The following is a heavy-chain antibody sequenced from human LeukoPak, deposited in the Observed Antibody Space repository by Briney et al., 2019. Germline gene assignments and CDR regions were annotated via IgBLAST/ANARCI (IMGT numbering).Heavy chain of an antibody. J-gene: IGHJ3*02. CDR3: ARNVDAFDI. V-gene: IGHV3-7*01. Sequence: GGSLRLSCTASGFTFRSYWMSWVRQAPGKGLEWVANINQHGSVKYYVDSVKGRLTISRDNAKNSLFLQLNSLRAEDTAVYYCARNVDAFDIWGQGTMVTVSS. CDR1: GFTFRSYW. CDR2: INQHGSVK.